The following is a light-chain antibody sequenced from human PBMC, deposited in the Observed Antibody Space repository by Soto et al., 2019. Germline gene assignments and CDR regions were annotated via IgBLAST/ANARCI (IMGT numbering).Light chain of an antibody. Sequence: IQLTQPPSSLSASVGDRVTIICRDSQSVQTWWAWFQQKPGKAPKLLIYKATTLETGVPSRFSGSGSETEFTLTISSLQPDDLGTYYCQQYNNYFTFGQGTKVDIK. J-gene: IGKJ1*01. CDR1: QSVQTW. CDR3: QQYNNYFT. V-gene: IGKV1-5*03. CDR2: KAT.